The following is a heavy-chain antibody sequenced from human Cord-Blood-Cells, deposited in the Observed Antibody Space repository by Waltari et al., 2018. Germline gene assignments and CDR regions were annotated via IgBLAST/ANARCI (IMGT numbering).Heavy chain of an antibody. J-gene: IGHJ3*02. CDR1: GYTFTGYY. D-gene: IGHD2-2*01. CDR2: NNPNSGGT. Sequence: QVQLVQSGAEVKKPGASVKVSCKASGYTFTGYYMHWERQAPGQGLVWMGGNNPNSGGTNYAQNCKGRVTMTSETSISTAYMELSRLRSDDTAVYYCARPVVPAAEDAFDIWGQGTMVTVSS. V-gene: IGHV1-2*02. CDR3: ARPVVPAAEDAFDI.